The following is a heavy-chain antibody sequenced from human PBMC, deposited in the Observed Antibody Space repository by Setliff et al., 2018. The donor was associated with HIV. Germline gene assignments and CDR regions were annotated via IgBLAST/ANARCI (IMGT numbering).Heavy chain of an antibody. Sequence: NPSETLSLTCAVHGGSFSDYYWTWIRQPPGKGLEWIGEIKHSGSTNYNPSLKSRVTTSVDTAKNQFSLNLTSVTAADTAVYYCARGGFKWSGSYADYWGQGTLVTVSS. J-gene: IGHJ4*02. CDR3: ARGGFKWSGSYADY. V-gene: IGHV4-34*01. D-gene: IGHD1-26*01. CDR1: GGSFSDYY. CDR2: IKHSGST.